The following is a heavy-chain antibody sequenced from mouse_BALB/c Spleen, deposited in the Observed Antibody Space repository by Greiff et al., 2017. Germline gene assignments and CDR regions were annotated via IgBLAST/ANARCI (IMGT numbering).Heavy chain of an antibody. CDR2: IDPANGDT. Sequence: VQLQQSGAELVKPGASVKLSCTASDFNIKDTYMHWVKQRPEQGLEWIGRIDPANGDTKYDPKFQGKATITADTSSNTAYLQLSSLTSEDTAVYYCARNYGHAMDYWGQGTSVTVSS. D-gene: IGHD1-2*01. CDR3: ARNYGHAMDY. J-gene: IGHJ4*01. CDR1: DFNIKDTY. V-gene: IGHV14-3*02.